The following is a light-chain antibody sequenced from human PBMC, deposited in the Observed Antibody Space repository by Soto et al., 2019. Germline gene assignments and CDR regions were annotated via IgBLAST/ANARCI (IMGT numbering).Light chain of an antibody. CDR3: QSYDRSSLYV. Sequence: NFILTQPHSVSESPGKTVTISCTGSSGSVASNFVHWYQRRPGSAPTIVIYGDNQRPSGVPDRFSGSIDSSSNSASLTISGLKTEDEADYFCQSYDRSSLYVFGTGTKVTVL. V-gene: IGLV6-57*02. CDR2: GDN. J-gene: IGLJ1*01. CDR1: SGSVASNF.